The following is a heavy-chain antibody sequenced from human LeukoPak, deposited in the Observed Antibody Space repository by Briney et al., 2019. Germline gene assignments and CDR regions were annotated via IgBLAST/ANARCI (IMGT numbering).Heavy chain of an antibody. Sequence: GASVKVSCKAFAYTFTGYWMHWVRQAPGQGPEWTGVISPSGGSTIYAQKFKGRVTLTRDMSTSTDYLELSSLRSEDTAVYYCARDNSVRDEAWWFNPWGQGTLVTVSS. D-gene: IGHD5-24*01. CDR2: ISPSGGST. V-gene: IGHV1-46*01. J-gene: IGHJ5*02. CDR1: AYTFTGYW. CDR3: ARDNSVRDEAWWFNP.